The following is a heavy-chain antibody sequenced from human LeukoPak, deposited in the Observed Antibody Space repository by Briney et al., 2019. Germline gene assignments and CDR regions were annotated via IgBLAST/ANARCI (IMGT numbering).Heavy chain of an antibody. D-gene: IGHD6-6*01. V-gene: IGHV3-53*01. CDR3: ARDLTIAARPAG. CDR1: GFTVSSNY. J-gene: IGHJ4*02. Sequence: GESLKISCAASGFTVSSNYMSWVRQAPGKGLEWVSVIYSGGSTYYADSVKGRFIISRDNSKNTLYLQMNSLRAEDTAVYYCARDLTIAARPAGWGQGTLVTVSS. CDR2: IYSGGST.